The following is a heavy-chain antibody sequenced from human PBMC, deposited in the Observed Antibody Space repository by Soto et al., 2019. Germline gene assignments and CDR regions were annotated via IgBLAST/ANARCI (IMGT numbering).Heavy chain of an antibody. D-gene: IGHD3-9*01. Sequence: GGSLRLSCAASGFTFSSYGMHWVRQAPGKGLEWVAVISYDGSNKYYADSVKGRFTISRDNSKNTLYLQMNSLRAEDTAVYYCAKDGNYDILTGSVYFDYWGQGTLVTVSS. CDR1: GFTFSSYG. V-gene: IGHV3-30*18. CDR2: ISYDGSNK. J-gene: IGHJ4*02. CDR3: AKDGNYDILTGSVYFDY.